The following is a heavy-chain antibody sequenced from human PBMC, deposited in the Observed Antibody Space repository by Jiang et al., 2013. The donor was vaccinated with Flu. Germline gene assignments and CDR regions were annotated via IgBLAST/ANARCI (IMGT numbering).Heavy chain of an antibody. CDR3: TRDTAHWDHSTFDV. J-gene: IGHJ3*01. Sequence: QAPGQGLEWMGWINPRNGDTKYPQNFQGRVTMTTDTSISTAYMDLSRLRSDDTAMYYCTRDTAHWDHSTFDVWGQGTLVTVS. CDR2: INPRNGDT. V-gene: IGHV1-2*02. D-gene: IGHD2/OR15-2a*01.